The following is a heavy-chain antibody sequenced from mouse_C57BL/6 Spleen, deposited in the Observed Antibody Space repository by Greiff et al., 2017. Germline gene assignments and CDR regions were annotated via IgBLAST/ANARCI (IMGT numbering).Heavy chain of an antibody. Sequence: QVQLQQPGAELVKPGASVKLSCKASGYTFTSYWMHWVKQRPGQGLEWIGMIHPNSGSTNYNEKFKSKATLTVDKSSSTAYMQLSSLTSEDSAVYYCARGEDGYDGYYYAMDYWGQGTSVTVSS. CDR1: GYTFTSYW. CDR3: ARGEDGYDGYYYAMDY. D-gene: IGHD2-2*01. CDR2: IHPNSGST. J-gene: IGHJ4*01. V-gene: IGHV1-64*01.